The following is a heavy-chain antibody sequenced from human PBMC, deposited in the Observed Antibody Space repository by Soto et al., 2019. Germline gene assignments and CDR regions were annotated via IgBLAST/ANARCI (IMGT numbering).Heavy chain of an antibody. V-gene: IGHV1-3*01. Sequence: VASVKVSCKASGYTFTSYAMHWVRQAPGQRLEWMGRINAGNGNTKYSQKFQGRVTITRDTSASTAYMELSSLRSEDTAVYYCARDSPYYDILTGPPDYWGQGTLVTVSS. CDR3: ARDSPYYDILTGPPDY. J-gene: IGHJ4*02. CDR1: GYTFTSYA. D-gene: IGHD3-9*01. CDR2: INAGNGNT.